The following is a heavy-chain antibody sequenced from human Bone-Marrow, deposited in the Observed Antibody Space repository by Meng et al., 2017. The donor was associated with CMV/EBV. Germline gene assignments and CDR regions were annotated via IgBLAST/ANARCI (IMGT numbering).Heavy chain of an antibody. CDR3: AREPKIGLGSGYYFPYYYCYGMDV. J-gene: IGHJ6*02. CDR1: GGSVSSGSYY. Sequence: SETLSLTCTVSGGSVSSGSYYWSWIRQPPGKGLEWIGYIYYSGSTNYNPSLKSRVTISVDTSKNQFSLKLSSVTAADTAVYYCAREPKIGLGSGYYFPYYYCYGMDVWGQGTTVTVSS. V-gene: IGHV4-61*01. D-gene: IGHD3-22*01. CDR2: IYYSGST.